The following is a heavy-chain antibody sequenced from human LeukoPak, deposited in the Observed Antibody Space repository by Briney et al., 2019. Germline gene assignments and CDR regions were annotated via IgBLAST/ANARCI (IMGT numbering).Heavy chain of an antibody. J-gene: IGHJ5*02. CDR2: INHSGST. V-gene: IGHV4-34*01. D-gene: IGHD3-10*01. CDR3: VRGSPILLWFGELFRNWFDP. CDR1: GGSFSGYY. Sequence: SETLSLTCAVYGGSFSGYYWSWIRQPPGKGLEWIGEINHSGSTNYNPSLKSRVTISVDTSKNQFSLKLSSVTAADTAVYYCVRGSPILLWFGELFRNWFDPWGQGTLVTVSS.